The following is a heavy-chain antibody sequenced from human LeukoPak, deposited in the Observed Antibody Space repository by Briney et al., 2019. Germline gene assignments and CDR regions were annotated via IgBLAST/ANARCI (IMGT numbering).Heavy chain of an antibody. CDR1: GFTFTSYS. D-gene: IGHD1-7*01. J-gene: IGHJ4*02. CDR2: TSDRGDYT. V-gene: IGHV3-23*01. Sequence: GGSXRXSXAXXGFTFTSYSMSWVRQAPGKGLEWVSGTSDRGDYTYYADSVKGRFTISRDSSKNTLFLQMNSLRAEDTALYFCARKAQYNGHYPLDYWGQGTLVTVSS. CDR3: ARKAQYNGHYPLDY.